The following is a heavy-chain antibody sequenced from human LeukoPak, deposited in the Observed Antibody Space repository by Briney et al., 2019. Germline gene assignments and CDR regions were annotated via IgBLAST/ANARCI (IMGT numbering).Heavy chain of an antibody. V-gene: IGHV3-9*01. D-gene: IGHD6-19*01. J-gene: IGHJ4*02. Sequence: PGGPLRLSCAASGLTFDVYAAHWVRQAPGKGLEWVSGMTWSNGEIAYADSVKGRFTISRDNAKMYLQMNSLRTEDTAVYYCAKSLRNGSGWASDYWGQGTLVTVSS. CDR2: MTWSNGEI. CDR1: GLTFDVYA. CDR3: AKSLRNGSGWASDY.